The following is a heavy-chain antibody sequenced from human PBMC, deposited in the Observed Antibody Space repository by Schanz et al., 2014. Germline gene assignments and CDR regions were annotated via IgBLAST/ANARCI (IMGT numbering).Heavy chain of an antibody. J-gene: IGHJ4*02. CDR3: ATIPRGNIYGYFDY. CDR2: LFNSERA. V-gene: IGHV4-59*11. D-gene: IGHD5-18*01. CDR1: FFSILLPS. Sequence: QVQLRESGPGLVKPSETLSLTCTVTFFSILLPSFLFFRQAPGEGLEWIGYLFNSERAKYNPSLESRITMSLDTSKSQFSLHLRYVTAADTAVYYCATIPRGNIYGYFDYWGQGTLVTVSS.